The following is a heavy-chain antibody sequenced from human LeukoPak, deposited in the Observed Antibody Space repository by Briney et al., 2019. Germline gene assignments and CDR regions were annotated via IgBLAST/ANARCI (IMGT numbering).Heavy chain of an antibody. D-gene: IGHD3-10*02. J-gene: IGHJ6*04. CDR3: AELGITMIGGV. V-gene: IGHV3-21*01. CDR1: GFSFTFYS. Sequence: GGSLRLSCGDSGFSFTFYSMNWVRQAPGKGLEWVSSISSSCSYIYYAESVKGRFTISRDNAKNSLYLQMNSLRAEDTAVYYCAELGITMIGGVWGKGTTVTISS. CDR2: ISSSCSYI.